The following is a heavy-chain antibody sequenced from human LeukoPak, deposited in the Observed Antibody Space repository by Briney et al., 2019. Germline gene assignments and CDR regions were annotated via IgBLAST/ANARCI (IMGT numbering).Heavy chain of an antibody. V-gene: IGHV5-51*01. D-gene: IGHD2-15*01. J-gene: IGHJ4*02. CDR3: ARVLGYCSGGSCYPGAY. CDR1: GYSFTSYW. CDR2: IYPGDSDT. Sequence: GESLKISCQGYGYSFTSYWIAWVRQMPGKGLEWMGIIYPGDSDTRYSPSFQGQVTISADKSISTAYLQWSSLKASDTAMYYCARVLGYCSGGSCYPGAYWGQGTLVTVSS.